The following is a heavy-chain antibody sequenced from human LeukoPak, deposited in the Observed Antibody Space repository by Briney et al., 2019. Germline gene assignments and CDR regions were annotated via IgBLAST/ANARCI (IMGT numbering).Heavy chain of an antibody. V-gene: IGHV1-2*02. CDR2: INPGSGVT. J-gene: IGHJ5*02. CDR1: GYTFTGYF. CDR3: TRQTSSLGGRRGWFDP. Sequence: ASVKVSCKAPGYTFTGYFLNWVRQAPGQGLEWLGWINPGSGVTVYAEKFQDRIALTRDTAINTAYMELTGLTSNDTAVYYCTRQTSSLGGRRGWFDPWGQGTLVSVSS. D-gene: IGHD6-6*01.